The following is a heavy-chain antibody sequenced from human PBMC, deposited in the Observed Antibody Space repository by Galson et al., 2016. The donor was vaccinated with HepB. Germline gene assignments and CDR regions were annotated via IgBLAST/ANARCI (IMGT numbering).Heavy chain of an antibody. D-gene: IGHD3-10*01. CDR1: GFTFSSYW. Sequence: SLRLSCAASGFTFSSYWMHWVRQSPEEGLVWVSHINSDGSTTAYAASVKGRFTISRDNAKKTLYLQMNSLRVEDTAVYYCARDPLLWGHWSDPWGQGTLVTVSS. J-gene: IGHJ5*02. CDR2: INSDGSTT. CDR3: ARDPLLWGHWSDP. V-gene: IGHV3-74*01.